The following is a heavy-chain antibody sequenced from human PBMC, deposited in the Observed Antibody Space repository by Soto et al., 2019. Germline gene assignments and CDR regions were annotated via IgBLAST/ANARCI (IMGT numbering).Heavy chain of an antibody. Sequence: PGESLKISCRGSGYSFTSYWISWVCQMPGKGLEWMGRIDPSDSYTNYSPSFQGHVTISADKSISTAYLQWSSLKASDTAMYYCARPTGTHHNNCSGGSCYYYYGMDVWGQGTTDTVSS. CDR3: ARPTGTHHNNCSGGSCYYYYGMDV. CDR2: IDPSDSYT. J-gene: IGHJ6*02. CDR1: GYSFTSYW. V-gene: IGHV5-10-1*01. D-gene: IGHD2-15*01.